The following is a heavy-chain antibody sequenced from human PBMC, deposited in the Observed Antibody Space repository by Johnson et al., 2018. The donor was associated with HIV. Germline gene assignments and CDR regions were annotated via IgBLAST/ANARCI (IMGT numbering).Heavy chain of an antibody. J-gene: IGHJ3*02. D-gene: IGHD2/OR15-2a*01. Sequence: VQLVESGGGLIQPGGSLRLSCAASGFTVSSNYMSWVRQAPGKGLEWVSVTSSGGSTYYADSVRGRFTISRDNSKNTLYLQMNSRRAADTAVYYCARVQFLPPNAFDIWGQGTMVTVSS. CDR3: ARVQFLPPNAFDI. V-gene: IGHV3-53*01. CDR1: GFTVSSNY. CDR2: TSSGGST.